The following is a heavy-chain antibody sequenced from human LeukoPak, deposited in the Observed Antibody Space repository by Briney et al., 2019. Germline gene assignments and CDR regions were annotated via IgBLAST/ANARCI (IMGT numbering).Heavy chain of an antibody. Sequence: GGSLRLSCAASGFTFSSYSMNWVRQAPGKGLEWVSSISSSSSYIYYADSVKGRFTISRDNAKNSLYLQMNSLRAEDTAVYYCARGSRNFWSGSIGNWFDPWGQGTLVTVSS. D-gene: IGHD3-3*01. V-gene: IGHV3-21*01. J-gene: IGHJ5*02. CDR1: GFTFSSYS. CDR3: ARGSRNFWSGSIGNWFDP. CDR2: ISSSSSYI.